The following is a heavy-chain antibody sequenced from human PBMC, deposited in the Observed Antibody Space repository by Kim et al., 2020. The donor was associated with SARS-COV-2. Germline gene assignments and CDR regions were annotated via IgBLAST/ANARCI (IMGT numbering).Heavy chain of an antibody. CDR2: TSGSGGST. CDR1: GVTFSSYA. D-gene: IGHD2-15*01. J-gene: IGHJ6*02. CDR3: AKDGCRVVVAATCGMDV. V-gene: IGHV3-23*01. Sequence: GGSLSLSCAASGVTFSSYAMSWVRQAAGKGLEWVSATSGSGGSTYYADSVKGRFTISRDNSKKQLYLQMNSLRAEDTVVYYCAKDGCRVVVAATCGMDVWGQGPTVTVSS.